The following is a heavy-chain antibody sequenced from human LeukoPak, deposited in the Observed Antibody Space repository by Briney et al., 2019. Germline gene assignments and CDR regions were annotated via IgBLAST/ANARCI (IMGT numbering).Heavy chain of an antibody. CDR3: ARVRLGSSSWCDDY. Sequence: GGSLRLYCAASGFTFSSYSRKWVGQAPGKGLEWGSYISSSSSTIYYADSVKGRFTISRDNAKNSLYLQMNSLRAEDTAVYYCARVRLGSSSWCDDYWGQGTLVTVSS. V-gene: IGHV3-48*04. CDR1: GFTFSSYS. CDR2: ISSSSSTI. D-gene: IGHD6-13*01. J-gene: IGHJ4*02.